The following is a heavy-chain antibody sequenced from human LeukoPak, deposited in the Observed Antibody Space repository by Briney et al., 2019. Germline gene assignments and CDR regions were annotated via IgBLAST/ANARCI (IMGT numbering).Heavy chain of an antibody. CDR3: ARYYDRSGYWSTPHFDY. CDR2: IQYSGST. V-gene: IGHV4-61*01. J-gene: IGHJ4*02. D-gene: IGHD3-22*01. CDR1: GDSVSGNSFY. Sequence: SETLSLTCTVSGDSVSGNSFYWSWIRQPPGQGLQYIGYIQYSGSTNYNPSLKSRVTISVDTSKNQFSLKLSSVTAADTAVYYCARYYDRSGYWSTPHFDYWGQGTLVTVSS.